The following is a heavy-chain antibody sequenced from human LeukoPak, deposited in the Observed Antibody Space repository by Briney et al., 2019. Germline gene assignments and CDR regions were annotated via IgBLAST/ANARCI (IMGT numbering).Heavy chain of an antibody. D-gene: IGHD3-3*01. CDR3: ARVRYDFWSGYYY. Sequence: ASVKISCKASGYTFTSYNMHWVRHAPGQGLEWVGIITPSGGSKSYAKKFRGRVTMTGNTSTSTFYMELSSLRSEDTAVYYCARVRYDFWSGYYYWGQGTLVTVSS. J-gene: IGHJ4*02. V-gene: IGHV1-46*03. CDR1: GYTFTSYN. CDR2: ITPSGGSK.